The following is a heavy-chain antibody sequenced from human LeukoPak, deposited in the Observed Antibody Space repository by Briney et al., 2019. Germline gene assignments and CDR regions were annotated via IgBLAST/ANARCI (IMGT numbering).Heavy chain of an antibody. V-gene: IGHV1-69*06. Sequence: SVKVSCKASGGTLSSYGISWVRQAPGQGLEYMGGIIPVFGTANYPQKFQGRVTITADTSTSTAYMELSSLRSEDTAVYYCARHSGSYRFHYYMDVWGKGTTVT. CDR1: GGTLSSYG. J-gene: IGHJ6*03. D-gene: IGHD3-10*01. CDR2: IIPVFGTA. CDR3: ARHSGSYRFHYYMDV.